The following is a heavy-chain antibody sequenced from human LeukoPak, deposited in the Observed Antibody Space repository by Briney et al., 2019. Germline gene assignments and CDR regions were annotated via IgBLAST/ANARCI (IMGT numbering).Heavy chain of an antibody. J-gene: IGHJ3*01. Sequence: PGGSLRLSCAASGFTFSSYGMSWVRQAPGKGLEWISFITSGAETISYAGSVKGRFTISRDNAKNSLYLQMNSLRDEDTAVYYCARGRDHGFDVWGQGTMVTVSS. CDR2: ITSGAETI. V-gene: IGHV3-48*02. CDR1: GFTFSSYG. CDR3: ARGRDHGFDV.